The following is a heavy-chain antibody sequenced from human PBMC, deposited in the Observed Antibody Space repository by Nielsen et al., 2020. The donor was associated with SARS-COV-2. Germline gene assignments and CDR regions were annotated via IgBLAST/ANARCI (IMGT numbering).Heavy chain of an antibody. CDR2: IYYSGST. CDR3: ARLVINSSSSGPEFDY. D-gene: IGHD6-6*01. CDR1: GGSISSYY. J-gene: IGHJ4*02. Sequence: SETLSLTCTVSGGSISSYYWSWIRQPPGKGLEWIGYIYYSGSTNYNPSLKSRVTISVDTSKNQFSLKLSSVTAADTAVYYCARLVINSSSSGPEFDYWGQGTLVTVSS. V-gene: IGHV4-59*12.